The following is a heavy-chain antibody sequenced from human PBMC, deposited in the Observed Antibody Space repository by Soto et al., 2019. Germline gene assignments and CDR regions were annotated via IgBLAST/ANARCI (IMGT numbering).Heavy chain of an antibody. CDR3: ARVNGDCSGGSCYSSSLLLYYFDY. CDR1: GGSFSGYY. CDR2: INHSGST. Sequence: PSETLSLTCAVYGGSFSGYYWSWIRQTPGKGLEWIGEINHSGSTNYNPSLKSRVTISVDTSKNQFSLKLSSVTAADTAVYYCARVNGDCSGGSCYSSSLLLYYFDYWGQGTLVTVSS. D-gene: IGHD2-15*01. V-gene: IGHV4-34*01. J-gene: IGHJ4*02.